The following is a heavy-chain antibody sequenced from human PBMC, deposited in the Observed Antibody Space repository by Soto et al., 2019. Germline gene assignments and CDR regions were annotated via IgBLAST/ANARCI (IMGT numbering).Heavy chain of an antibody. CDR1: GHLFNNHW. CDR2: IFTRDSET. V-gene: IGHV5-51*01. D-gene: IGHD3-10*01. Sequence: EQLEQSGAEVKKPGESLKISCKGPGHLFNNHWIGWVRQTPGKGLEWMGLIFTRDSETKTSPSFQGHVSFSVDNSINTVYLQWTSLKTTDTGIYFCARGYFVSGHGYDLWGQGTLVTVSS. CDR3: ARGYFVSGHGYDL. J-gene: IGHJ5*02.